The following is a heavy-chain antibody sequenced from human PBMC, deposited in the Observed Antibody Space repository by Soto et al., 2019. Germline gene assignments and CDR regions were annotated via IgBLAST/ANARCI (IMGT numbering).Heavy chain of an antibody. V-gene: IGHV3-74*03. D-gene: IGHD2-21*01. CDR1: DCTFSNRW. CDR3: PRANSNAMVV. Sequence: LILSCVASDCTFSNRWMHWGRQVPAKGLVWVSHIHSDGSSTTYADSVKGRFTISRDNAKKTVYLQMNSLRAEDTAVYFCPRANSNAMVVCGKGLTVTVSS. J-gene: IGHJ6*04. CDR2: IHSDGSST.